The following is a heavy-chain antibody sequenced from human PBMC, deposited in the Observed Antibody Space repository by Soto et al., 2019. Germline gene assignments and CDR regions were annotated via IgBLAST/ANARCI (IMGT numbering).Heavy chain of an antibody. Sequence: GGSLRLSCAASGFTFSSYEMNWVRQAPGKGLEWVSYISSSGSTIYYADSVKGRFTISRDNAKNSLYLQMNSLRAEDTAVYYFARKFYLRVRYYYDSSGYSSFYYCDRGSLLTVCS. CDR1: GFTFSSYE. CDR3: ARKFYLRVRYYYDSSGYSSFYY. D-gene: IGHD3-22*01. CDR2: ISSSGSTI. V-gene: IGHV3-48*03. J-gene: IGHJ4*02.